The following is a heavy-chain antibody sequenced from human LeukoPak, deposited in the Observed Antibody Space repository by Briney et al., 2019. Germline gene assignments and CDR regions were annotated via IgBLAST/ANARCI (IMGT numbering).Heavy chain of an antibody. J-gene: IGHJ4*02. D-gene: IGHD3-3*01. CDR1: GFTVSSNY. V-gene: IGHV3-53*01. CDR2: IYSGGST. Sequence: PGGSLRLSCAASGFTVSSNYMSWVRQAPGKGLEWVSVIYSGGSTYYADSVEGRFTISRDNSKNTLYLQMNSLRAEDTAVYYCASEFTIFGVVAHFDYWGQGTLVTVSS. CDR3: ASEFTIFGVVAHFDY.